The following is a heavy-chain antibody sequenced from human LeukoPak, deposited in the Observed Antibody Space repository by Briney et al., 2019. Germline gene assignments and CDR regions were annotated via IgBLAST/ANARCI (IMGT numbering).Heavy chain of an antibody. J-gene: IGHJ4*02. Sequence: GGSLRLSCAASGFTFSSYAMSWVRQAPGKGLEWVSATSGSGGSTYYVDSVKGRFTISRDNSKNTLYLQMNSLGAEDTAVYYCAKVGPSYVDFWGQGTLVTVSS. CDR1: GFTFSSYA. CDR2: TSGSGGST. V-gene: IGHV3-23*01. D-gene: IGHD2-2*01. CDR3: AKVGPSYVDF.